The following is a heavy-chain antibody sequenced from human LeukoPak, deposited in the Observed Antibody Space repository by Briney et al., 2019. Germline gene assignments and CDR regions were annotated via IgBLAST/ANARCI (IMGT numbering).Heavy chain of an antibody. J-gene: IGHJ5*02. Sequence: PSETLSLTCAVSGYSTSNGYYWGWIRQPPGKGLECIGSFYHSGSTYYNPSLKSRVTMSEAMSKNQFSLKLSSVTAADTAVYYCARLSSISWYVDAWGQGSLVTVSS. CDR1: GYSTSNGYY. CDR2: FYHSGST. V-gene: IGHV4-38-2*01. CDR3: ARLSSISWYVDA. D-gene: IGHD6-13*01.